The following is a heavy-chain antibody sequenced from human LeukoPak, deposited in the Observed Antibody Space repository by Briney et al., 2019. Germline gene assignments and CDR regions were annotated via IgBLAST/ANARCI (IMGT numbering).Heavy chain of an antibody. J-gene: IGHJ4*02. Sequence: ASVKVSCKASGYTFTSYYMHWVRQAPGQGLEWMGIINPSGGSTSYAQKFRGRVTMTRDTSTSTAYLELSSLRSEDSAVYYCVRTPPNWGADFWGQGTLVTVSS. V-gene: IGHV1-46*01. CDR3: VRTPPNWGADF. D-gene: IGHD7-27*01. CDR1: GYTFTSYY. CDR2: INPSGGST.